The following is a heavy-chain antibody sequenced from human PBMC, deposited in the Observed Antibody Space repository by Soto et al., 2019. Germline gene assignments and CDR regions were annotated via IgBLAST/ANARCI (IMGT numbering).Heavy chain of an antibody. D-gene: IGHD3-16*01. Sequence: EVQLVESGGGLVQPGGSLRLSCAASGFTVSSHWMSWVRQAPGKGLEWLASRKQDGSEKHYVDSVKGRFTISRDNAKNSLYLQMNSLRVEDTAVYYCARVYYDYIWGSYTLVYWGQGTLVTVSS. J-gene: IGHJ4*02. CDR1: GFTVSSHW. CDR3: ARVYYDYIWGSYTLVY. CDR2: RKQDGSEK. V-gene: IGHV3-7*01.